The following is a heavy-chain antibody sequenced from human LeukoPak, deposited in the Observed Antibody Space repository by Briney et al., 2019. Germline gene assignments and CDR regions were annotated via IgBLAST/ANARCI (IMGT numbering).Heavy chain of an antibody. CDR3: ARGAYGDYDS. CDR1: TFTFSSYA. D-gene: IGHD4-17*01. CDR2: ISAGADST. J-gene: IGHJ5*01. Sequence: GGSLTLSCAASTFTFSSYAMSWVRQAPGKGLEWVSAISAGADSTYYADSVQGRFTISRDNSKNTLFLQMSGLRAEDTAVYFCARGAYGDYDSWGQGSPVTLSS. V-gene: IGHV3-23*01.